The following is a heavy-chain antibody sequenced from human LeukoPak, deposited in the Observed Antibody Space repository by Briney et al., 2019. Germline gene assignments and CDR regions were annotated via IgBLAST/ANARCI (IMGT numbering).Heavy chain of an antibody. D-gene: IGHD2-15*01. CDR2: NYHSGTT. Sequence: PSETLSLTCAVSGGSFSSDVYSWNWIRQPPGNGLEWIGYNYHSGTTYYNPSLKSRVTISVARSKNQFSLSLSSVTAADTAVYYCARGALGGSPTFDYWGQGTLVTVSS. V-gene: IGHV4-30-2*01. J-gene: IGHJ4*02. CDR1: GGSFSSDVYS. CDR3: ARGALGGSPTFDY.